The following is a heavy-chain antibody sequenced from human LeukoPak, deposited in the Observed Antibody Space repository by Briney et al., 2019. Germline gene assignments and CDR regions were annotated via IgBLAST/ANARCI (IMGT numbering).Heavy chain of an antibody. V-gene: IGHV3-30*18. CDR3: AKLLHDYGDTPYDYGMDV. D-gene: IGHD4-17*01. CDR2: ISYDGSKK. J-gene: IGHJ6*02. CDR1: GFTFSIYG. Sequence: GGSLRLSCAASGFTFSIYGMHWVRQAPGKGLEWVTLISYDGSKKYYADSVKGRFTISRDNSKNTLYLQMNSLRAEDTAVYYCAKLLHDYGDTPYDYGMDVWGQGTTVTVSS.